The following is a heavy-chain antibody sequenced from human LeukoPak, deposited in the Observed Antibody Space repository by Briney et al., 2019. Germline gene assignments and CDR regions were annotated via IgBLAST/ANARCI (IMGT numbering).Heavy chain of an antibody. CDR3: AREPASGWFDP. D-gene: IGHD7-27*01. CDR2: IYTSGST. V-gene: IGHV4-4*07. J-gene: IGHJ5*02. CDR1: GGSISSYY. Sequence: PSETLSLTCTVSGGSISSYYWSWIRQPAGKGLEWIGRIYTSGSTSYNPSLKSRVTMSVDTSKNQFSLKLSSVTAADTAVYSCAREPASGWFDPWGQGTLVTVSS.